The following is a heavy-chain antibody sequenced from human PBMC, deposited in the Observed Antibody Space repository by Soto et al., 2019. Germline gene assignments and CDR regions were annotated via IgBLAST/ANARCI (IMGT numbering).Heavy chain of an antibody. D-gene: IGHD3-3*01. CDR1: GYTFTSYA. Sequence: GASVKVSCKASGYTFTSYAMHWVRQAPGQRLEWMGWINAGNGNTKYSQKFQGRVTITRDTSASTAYMELSSLRSEDTAVYYCARSPSNVLRFLEWLPKPPFDPWGQGTLVTVS. V-gene: IGHV1-3*01. CDR3: ARSPSNVLRFLEWLPKPPFDP. CDR2: INAGNGNT. J-gene: IGHJ5*02.